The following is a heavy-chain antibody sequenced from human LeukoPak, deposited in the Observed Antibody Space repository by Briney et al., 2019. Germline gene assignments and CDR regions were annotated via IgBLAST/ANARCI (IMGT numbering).Heavy chain of an antibody. CDR2: ISGSGGST. V-gene: IGHV3-23*01. Sequence: GGSLRLSCAASGFTFNTYGMSWVRQAPGKGLEWVSAISGSGGSTYYADSVKGRFTISRDTSKNTLYLQMNSLRAEDTAVYYCAEDRYDYVWGSYRYYWGQGTLVTVSS. CDR1: GFTFNTYG. J-gene: IGHJ4*02. D-gene: IGHD3-16*02. CDR3: AEDRYDYVWGSYRYY.